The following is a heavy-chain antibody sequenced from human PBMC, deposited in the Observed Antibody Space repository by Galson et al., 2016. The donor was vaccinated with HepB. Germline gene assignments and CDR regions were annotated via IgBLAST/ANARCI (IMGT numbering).Heavy chain of an antibody. CDR3: ARRQMYTMSAFDY. V-gene: IGHV3-7*01. CDR2: IKPDGSEK. Sequence: SLRLSCAASGFTFSTYWMSWVRQAPGKGLEWVANIKPDGSEKYHVDSVKGRFTISRDTAKSSLYLQMNSLRAEDTAVYYCARRQMYTMSAFDYWGQGTLVTVSS. J-gene: IGHJ4*02. CDR1: GFTFSTYW. D-gene: IGHD5-24*01.